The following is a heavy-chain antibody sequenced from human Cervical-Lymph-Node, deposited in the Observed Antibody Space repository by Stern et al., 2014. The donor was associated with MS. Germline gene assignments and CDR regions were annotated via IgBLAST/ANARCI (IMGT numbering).Heavy chain of an antibody. Sequence: VQPGESGAEVKKPGASVKVSCRASGYTFTSYYMHWVRQAPGQGLEWMGIINPSGGSTSYAQKFQGRVTMTRDTSTSTVYMELSSLRSEDTAVYYCARDGGVTQALGYWGQGTLVTVSS. V-gene: IGHV1-46*03. CDR3: ARDGGVTQALGY. D-gene: IGHD2-21*02. CDR1: GYTFTSYY. CDR2: INPSGGST. J-gene: IGHJ4*02.